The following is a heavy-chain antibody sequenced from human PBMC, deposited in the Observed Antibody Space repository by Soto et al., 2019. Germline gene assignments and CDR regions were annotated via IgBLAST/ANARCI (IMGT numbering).Heavy chain of an antibody. CDR2: ISAYNGNT. CDR1: GYTFTSYG. D-gene: IGHD3-3*01. J-gene: IGHJ4*02. V-gene: IGHV1-18*01. Sequence: QVQLVQSGAEVKKPGASVKVYCKASGYTFTSYGISWVRQAPGQGLEWMGWISAYNGNTNYAQTRQRRVTMTTDTSTSTAYMELRSLRSDDTAVYYCARGEYDFWSGYYLLESGPGGRTFDYWGQGTLVTVSS. CDR3: ARGEYDFWSGYYLLESGPGGRTFDY.